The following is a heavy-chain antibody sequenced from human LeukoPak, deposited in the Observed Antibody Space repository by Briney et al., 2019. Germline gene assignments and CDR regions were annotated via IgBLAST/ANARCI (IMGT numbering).Heavy chain of an antibody. CDR1: GFTFNNYA. D-gene: IGHD1-26*01. CDR2: ISGSGGST. V-gene: IGHV3-23*01. CDR3: AKDTGYRGNYWVALDI. J-gene: IGHJ3*02. Sequence: GGSLRLSCAASGFTFNNYAMSWVRQAPGKGLEWVSAISGSGGSTYSADSVKGRFTISRDNSKNTLSLQMNSLRAEDTAVYYCAKDTGYRGNYWVALDIWGQGTKVIVSS.